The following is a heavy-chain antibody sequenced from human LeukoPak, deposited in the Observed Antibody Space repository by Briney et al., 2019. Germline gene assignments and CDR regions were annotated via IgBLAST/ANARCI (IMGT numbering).Heavy chain of an antibody. D-gene: IGHD6-19*01. CDR2: ISTRGGST. CDR3: AKGAGGSDWFSRLTS. J-gene: IGHJ5*02. V-gene: IGHV3-23*01. Sequence: PGGSLRLSCAASGFTFSSYAMSWVRQAPGKGLEWVSAISTRGGSTYYADSVKGRFTISRDNSKSTLYLQMNSLRAEDTSVFYCAKGAGGSDWFSRLTSWGQGTLVTVSS. CDR1: GFTFSSYA.